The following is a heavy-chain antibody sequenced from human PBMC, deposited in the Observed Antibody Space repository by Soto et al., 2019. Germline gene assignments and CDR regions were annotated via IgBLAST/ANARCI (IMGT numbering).Heavy chain of an antibody. J-gene: IGHJ6*02. D-gene: IGHD3-22*01. CDR1: GYTLTELS. CDR2: FDPEDGET. CDR3: ATAPVRPYDSSGYPNYYYYGMDV. V-gene: IGHV1-24*01. Sequence: ASVKVSCKVSGYTLTELSMHWVRQAPGKGLEWMGGFDPEDGETIYAQKFQGRVTMTEDTSTDTAYMELSSLRSEDTAVYYCATAPVRPYDSSGYPNYYYYGMDVWGQGTTVTV.